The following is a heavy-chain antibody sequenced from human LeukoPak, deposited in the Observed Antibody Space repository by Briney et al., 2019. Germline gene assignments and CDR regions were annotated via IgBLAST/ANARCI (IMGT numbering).Heavy chain of an antibody. CDR2: INPNSGGT. J-gene: IGHJ4*02. Sequence: GASVKVSCKASGYTFPGYFMHWVRQAPGQGLEWMGRINPNSGGTNYAQKFQGRVTMTRDTSISTAYMELSRLRSDDTAVYYCAMLTVTTSSDFDYWGQGTLVTVSS. CDR3: AMLTVTTSSDFDY. V-gene: IGHV1-2*06. D-gene: IGHD4-17*01. CDR1: GYTFPGYF.